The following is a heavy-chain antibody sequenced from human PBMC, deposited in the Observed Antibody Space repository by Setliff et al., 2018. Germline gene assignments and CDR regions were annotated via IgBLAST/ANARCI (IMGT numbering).Heavy chain of an antibody. CDR3: TTGSVCVGDCYSGRLNY. J-gene: IGHJ4*02. Sequence: GGSLRLSCAASGFTFINAWMSWVRQAPGKGLEWVGRIKSNVYFGTTDYAAPVKGRFTISRDDSRNTLYLQMNSLKTEDTAVYYCTTGSVCVGDCYSGRLNYWGQGTLVTVSS. CDR2: IKSNVYFGTT. D-gene: IGHD2-21*02. CDR1: GFTFINAW. V-gene: IGHV3-15*01.